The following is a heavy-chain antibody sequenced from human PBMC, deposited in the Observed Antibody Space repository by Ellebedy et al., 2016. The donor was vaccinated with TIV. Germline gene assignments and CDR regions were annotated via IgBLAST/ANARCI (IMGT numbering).Heavy chain of an antibody. J-gene: IGHJ4*02. V-gene: IGHV3-30*02. CDR1: GFTVSTNC. CDR2: IRYDGSNK. D-gene: IGHD5-18*01. Sequence: GESLKISCAASGFTVSTNCLSWVRQAPGKGLEWVAFIRYDGSNKYYADSVKGRFTISRDNSKNTLYLQMNSLRAEDTAVYYCAKSYVDTLVIDYWGQGTLVTVSS. CDR3: AKSYVDTLVIDY.